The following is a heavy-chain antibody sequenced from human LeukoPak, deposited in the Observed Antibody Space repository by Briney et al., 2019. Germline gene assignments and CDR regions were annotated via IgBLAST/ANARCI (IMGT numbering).Heavy chain of an antibody. J-gene: IGHJ5*02. CDR3: ARGLLGYDFWSGYYTWFDP. V-gene: IGHV4-59*12. D-gene: IGHD3-3*01. Sequence: SETLSLTCTVSGGSISSDYWSWIRQPPGKGLEWIGHINYSGNTNNNPSLKSRVTISVDTSKNQFSLKLSSVTAADTAVYYCARGLLGYDFWSGYYTWFDPWGQGTLVTVSS. CDR2: INYSGNT. CDR1: GGSISSDY.